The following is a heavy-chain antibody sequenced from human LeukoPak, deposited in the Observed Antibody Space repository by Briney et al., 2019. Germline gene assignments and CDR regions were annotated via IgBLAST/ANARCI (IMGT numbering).Heavy chain of an antibody. V-gene: IGHV4-38-2*02. J-gene: IGHJ6*03. D-gene: IGHD3-3*01. CDR1: GYSISSGYY. Sequence: NRSETLSLTCTVSGYSISSGYYWGWIRQPPGKGLERIGSIYHSGSTYYNPSLKSRVTISVDTSKNQFSLKLSSVTAADTAVYYCARGGEFGVVTSLYYYYMDVWGKGTTVTVSS. CDR3: ARGGEFGVVTSLYYYYMDV. CDR2: IYHSGST.